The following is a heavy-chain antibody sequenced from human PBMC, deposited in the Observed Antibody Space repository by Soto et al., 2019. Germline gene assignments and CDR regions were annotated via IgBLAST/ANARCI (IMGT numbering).Heavy chain of an antibody. V-gene: IGHV4-61*01. CDR3: ARVSPMGVAGPIAY. Sequence: SETLSLTCTVSGRSVSSGIFYWSWIRQPPGKGLEWIGYIYYLGNTNYNPSLKSRVTISVDTSKNQVSLKLISVTPADTAVYYCARVSPMGVAGPIAYWGQGSLVT. J-gene: IGHJ4*01. CDR2: IYYLGNT. D-gene: IGHD6-19*01. CDR1: GRSVSSGIFY.